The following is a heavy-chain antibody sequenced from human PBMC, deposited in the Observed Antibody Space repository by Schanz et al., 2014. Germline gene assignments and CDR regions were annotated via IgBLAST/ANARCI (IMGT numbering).Heavy chain of an antibody. CDR3: ARGYGDSPTDF. Sequence: QVQLVQSEAEVKKPGSSVKVSCKASGGTFSSYTISWVRQAPGQGLEWMGRIIPIHGIVNYAQRFQDRVRITADKSTSTAYMELSSLRSEDTAVYYCARGYGDSPTDFWGQGTLVTVSS. V-gene: IGHV1-69*02. CDR1: GGTFSSYT. D-gene: IGHD4-17*01. J-gene: IGHJ4*02. CDR2: IIPIHGIV.